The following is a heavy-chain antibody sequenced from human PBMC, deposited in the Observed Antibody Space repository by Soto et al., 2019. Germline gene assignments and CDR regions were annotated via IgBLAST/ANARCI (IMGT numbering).Heavy chain of an antibody. V-gene: IGHV4-59*01. J-gene: IGHJ4*02. CDR1: DSSNRGYY. D-gene: IGHD6-19*01. Sequence: SXTLSLTCTVADSSNRGYYCNWFRQSPGKGLEWIGYIYNSGNTNYNPSLKSRVTISVDTSKNQFSLRLRSVTTADTAVYYCVRAGGGCSFDIWGQGTLVTVS. CDR2: IYNSGNT. CDR3: VRAGGGCSFDI.